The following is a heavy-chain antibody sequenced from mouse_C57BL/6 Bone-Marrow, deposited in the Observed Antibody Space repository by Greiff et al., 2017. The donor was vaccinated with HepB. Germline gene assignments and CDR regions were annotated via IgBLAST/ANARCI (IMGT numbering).Heavy chain of an antibody. V-gene: IGHV5-6*01. J-gene: IGHJ1*03. CDR1: GFTFSSYG. CDR3: ARHGVTTRYFDV. D-gene: IGHD2-2*01. CDR2: ISSGGSYT. Sequence: EVQRVESGGDLVKPGGSLKLSCAASGFTFSSYGMSWVRQTPDKRLEWVATISSGGSYTYYPDSVKGRFTISRDNAKNTLYLQMSSLKSEDTAMYYCARHGVTTRYFDVWGTGTTVTVSS.